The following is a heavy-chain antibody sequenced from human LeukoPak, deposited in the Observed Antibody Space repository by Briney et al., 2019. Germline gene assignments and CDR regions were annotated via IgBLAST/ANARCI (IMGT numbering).Heavy chain of an antibody. J-gene: IGHJ4*02. Sequence: ASVKVSCKASGYTFTSYYMHWVRQAPGQGLEWMGWINPNSGGTNYAQKFQGRVTMTRDTSISTAYMELSRLRSDDTAVYYCARVAFRYCSGGSCYFDYWGQGTLVTVSS. D-gene: IGHD2-15*01. V-gene: IGHV1-2*02. CDR2: INPNSGGT. CDR3: ARVAFRYCSGGSCYFDY. CDR1: GYTFTSYY.